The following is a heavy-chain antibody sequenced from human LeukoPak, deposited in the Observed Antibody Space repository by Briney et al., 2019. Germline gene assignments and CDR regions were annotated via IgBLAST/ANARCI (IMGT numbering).Heavy chain of an antibody. D-gene: IGHD3-9*01. Sequence: GGSLRLSCAASGFSFSNYAMSWVRQVPGKGLEWVSAISGRDDSTYYADSVKGRFTISRDTSKNTLYLQMNSLRAEDTAVYYCAKWGDYDILTGYYDSDYWGQGTLVTVSS. V-gene: IGHV3-23*01. J-gene: IGHJ4*02. CDR3: AKWGDYDILTGYYDSDY. CDR2: ISGRDDST. CDR1: GFSFSNYA.